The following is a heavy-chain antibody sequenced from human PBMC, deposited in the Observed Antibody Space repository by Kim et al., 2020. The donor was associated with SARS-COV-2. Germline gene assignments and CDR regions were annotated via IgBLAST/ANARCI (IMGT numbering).Heavy chain of an antibody. V-gene: IGHV3-74*01. Sequence: GGSLRLSCAASGLAFSNYWMYWVRQAPGKGLVWVSRIKSDGYTTTYADSVKGRFTISRDDAKNTLYLQMNSLRVEDAATYYCARGNNGSVDYWGQGTLVTVSS. J-gene: IGHJ4*02. CDR3: ARGNNGSVDY. CDR1: GLAFSNYW. CDR2: IKSDGYTT. D-gene: IGHD1-26*01.